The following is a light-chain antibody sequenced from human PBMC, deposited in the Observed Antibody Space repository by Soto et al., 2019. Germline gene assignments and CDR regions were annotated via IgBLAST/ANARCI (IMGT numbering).Light chain of an antibody. Sequence: QSALTQPASVSGSPGQSITISCTGTGNDIGTYNYVSWYQHHPGKAPKFIIYDVTNRPSGVSDRFSGSKSGNTASLTISGLQAEDEADYFCKSYTSASTYVFGTGTKLTVL. CDR2: DVT. CDR3: KSYTSASTYV. J-gene: IGLJ1*01. V-gene: IGLV2-14*03. CDR1: GNDIGTYNY.